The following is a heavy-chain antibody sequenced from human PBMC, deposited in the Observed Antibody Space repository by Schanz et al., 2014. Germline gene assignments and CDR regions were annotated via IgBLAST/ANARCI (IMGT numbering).Heavy chain of an antibody. J-gene: IGHJ5*02. Sequence: QLQVQESGPGLVKPSETLSLTCTVSGGSIRRSTYYWGWIRQPPGKGLEWVASIYNSGSAYYGPSLKSRVPISVETSKTQFSLRLNSVTASDTAVYYCVRQLLWFGESGVDTWGQGTLVVVSS. CDR2: IYNSGSA. CDR3: VRQLLWFGESGVDT. D-gene: IGHD3-10*01. V-gene: IGHV4-39*01. CDR1: GGSIRRSTYY.